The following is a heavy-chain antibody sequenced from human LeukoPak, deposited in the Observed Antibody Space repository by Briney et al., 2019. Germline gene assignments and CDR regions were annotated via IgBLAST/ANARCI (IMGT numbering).Heavy chain of an antibody. CDR3: AKDRIAAALVLGLFDY. CDR1: GFTFSSSW. CDR2: INGDGSST. V-gene: IGHV3-74*01. Sequence: GGSLRLSCAASGFTFSSSWIHWVRQAPGKGLVWVSRINGDGSSTTYADSVKGRFTISRDNAKNTLYLQMNSLRAEDTAVYYCAKDRIAAALVLGLFDYWGQGTLVTVSS. D-gene: IGHD6-13*01. J-gene: IGHJ4*02.